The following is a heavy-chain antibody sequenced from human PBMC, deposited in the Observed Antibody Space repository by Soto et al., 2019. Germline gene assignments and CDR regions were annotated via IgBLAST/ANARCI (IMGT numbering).Heavy chain of an antibody. J-gene: IGHJ4*02. CDR3: ARGLTSGDF. CDR1: GYTFTSFY. V-gene: IGHV1-46*01. Sequence: QVQLVQSGAEVKNTGASVKVSCKASGYTFTSFYIHWVRQAPGQGLEWMAIIKPNGGSTNYAQNLQGRVTLTRDTSANTVYMELSSLRSEDTAGYYCARGLTSGDFWGQGTLVTVSS. CDR2: IKPNGGST. D-gene: IGHD2-21*01.